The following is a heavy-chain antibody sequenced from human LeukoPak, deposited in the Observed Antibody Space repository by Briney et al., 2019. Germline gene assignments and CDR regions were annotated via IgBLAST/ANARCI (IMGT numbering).Heavy chain of an antibody. D-gene: IGHD2-2*01. Sequence: GGSLRLSCAASGFTFSSYWVSWVRQAPGKGLEWVANIKQDGSEKYYVDSVKGRFTISRDNARNSLYLQMNSLRAEDTAVYYCARDLCSSTSCPPPYYYYGMDVWGQGTTVTVSS. V-gene: IGHV3-7*01. CDR1: GFTFSSYW. J-gene: IGHJ6*02. CDR3: ARDLCSSTSCPPPYYYYGMDV. CDR2: IKQDGSEK.